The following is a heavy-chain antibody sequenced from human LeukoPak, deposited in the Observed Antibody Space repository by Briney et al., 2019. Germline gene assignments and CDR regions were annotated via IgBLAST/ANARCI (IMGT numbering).Heavy chain of an antibody. CDR2: INQDGSAT. Sequence: AGSLRLSGAASGFTFSSYWLSWVRQAPGKGLEWVANINQDGSATYYVDSVKGRFTISRDNAKNSLYLQMRSLRAEDTAVYYCARSFTMIPADFWGQGTLVTVSS. D-gene: IGHD3-22*01. CDR3: ARSFTMIPADF. CDR1: GFTFSSYW. J-gene: IGHJ4*02. V-gene: IGHV3-7*04.